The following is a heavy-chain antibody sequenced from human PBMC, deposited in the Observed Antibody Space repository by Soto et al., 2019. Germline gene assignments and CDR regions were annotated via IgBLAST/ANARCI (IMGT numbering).Heavy chain of an antibody. CDR2: TRDKAHSYST. CDR3: ARVGASRYGMDV. Sequence: EVQLVESGGGLVQPGGSLRLSCAASGFSFSDHYMDWVRLAPGKGLEWVGRTRDKAHSYSTEYAASVKGRFTTSRDDSKNSLYLQMTSLKTEDTAVYYCARVGASRYGMDVWGQGTTVTV. CDR1: GFSFSDHY. D-gene: IGHD1-26*01. J-gene: IGHJ6*02. V-gene: IGHV3-72*01.